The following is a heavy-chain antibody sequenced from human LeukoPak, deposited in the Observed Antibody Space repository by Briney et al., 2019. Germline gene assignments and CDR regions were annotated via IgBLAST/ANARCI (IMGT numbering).Heavy chain of an antibody. CDR3: AKSYFDYSTYYSYYFNL. Sequence: SETLSLTCTVSGGSISGGYWSWIRQPPGRGLEWIGYVYTSGSTNYNPSLKSRVNISVDKSKNQFALKLSSVTAADTAVYYCAKSYFDYSTYYSYYFNLWGQGALVTVSS. V-gene: IGHV4-4*09. CDR2: VYTSGST. J-gene: IGHJ4*02. CDR1: GGSISGGY. D-gene: IGHD4-11*01.